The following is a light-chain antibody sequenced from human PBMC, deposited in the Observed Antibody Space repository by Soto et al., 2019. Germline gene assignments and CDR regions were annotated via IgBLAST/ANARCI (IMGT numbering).Light chain of an antibody. CDR1: QIVISNY. CDR2: GAS. Sequence: IVLTQSPGTLSLSPLERATLSCRASQIVISNYLAWYEQKPGQAPSLVMYGASRSADGTPARFSGSGSGAYFTLTSSILQAEYVAFYCYQHWIRRPLTFGQGTRLEIK. V-gene: IGKV3-20*01. J-gene: IGKJ5*01. CDR3: QHWIRRPLT.